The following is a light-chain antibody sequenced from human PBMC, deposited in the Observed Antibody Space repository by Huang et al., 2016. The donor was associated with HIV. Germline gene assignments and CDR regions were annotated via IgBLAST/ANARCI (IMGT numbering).Light chain of an antibody. CDR1: QSISSY. CDR2: AAS. V-gene: IGKV1-39*01. Sequence: DIQMTQSPSSLSASVGDRVTITCRASQSISSYLNWYQQKPGKAPKLLIYAASSLQSGVPSRVSGSGSGTDFTLTISSLQPEDFATYYCQQSYSTPLFTVGPGTKVDIK. J-gene: IGKJ3*01. CDR3: QQSYSTPLFT.